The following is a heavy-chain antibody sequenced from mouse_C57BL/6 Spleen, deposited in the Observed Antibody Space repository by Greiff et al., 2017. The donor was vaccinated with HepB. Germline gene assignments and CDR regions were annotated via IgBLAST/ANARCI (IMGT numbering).Heavy chain of an antibody. CDR3: ARSTGTGAMDY. Sequence: VQLVESGPELVKPGASVKISCKASGYSFTSYYIHWVKQRPGQGLEWIGWIYPGSGNTKYNEKFKGKATLTADTSSSTAYMQRSSLTSEDSAVYYCARSTGTGAMDYWGQGTSVTVSS. CDR1: GYSFTSYY. CDR2: IYPGSGNT. D-gene: IGHD4-1*01. J-gene: IGHJ4*01. V-gene: IGHV1-66*01.